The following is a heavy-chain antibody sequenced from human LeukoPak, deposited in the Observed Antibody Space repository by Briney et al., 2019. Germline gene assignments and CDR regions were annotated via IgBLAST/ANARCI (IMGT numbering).Heavy chain of an antibody. CDR3: ASQTYYYGSGSYYQVDY. CDR2: IYYSGST. V-gene: IGHV4-39*01. J-gene: IGHJ4*02. CDR1: GGSISSSSYY. Sequence: PSETLSLTCTVPGGSISSSSYYWGWIRQPPGKGLEWIGSIYYSGSTYYNPSLKSRVTISVDTSKNQFSLKLSSVTAADTAVYYCASQTYYYGSGSYYQVDYWGQGTLVTVSS. D-gene: IGHD3-10*01.